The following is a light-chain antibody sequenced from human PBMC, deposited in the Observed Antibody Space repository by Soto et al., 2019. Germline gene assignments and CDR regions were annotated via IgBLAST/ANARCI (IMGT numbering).Light chain of an antibody. V-gene: IGLV2-23*01. CDR2: EDN. CDR1: SSDVGSYNL. J-gene: IGLJ3*02. CDR3: CSYAPISTVV. Sequence: QSVLTQPASVSGSPGKSITISCTGTSSDVGSYNLVSWYQQHPGKATKLMIYEDNKRPSGVSNRFSGSKSGNTASLTISGLQAEDEAHYYCCSYAPISTVVFGGGTKVTVL.